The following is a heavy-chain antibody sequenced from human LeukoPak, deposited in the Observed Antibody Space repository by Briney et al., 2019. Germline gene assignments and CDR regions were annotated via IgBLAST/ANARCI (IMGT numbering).Heavy chain of an antibody. D-gene: IGHD3-22*01. J-gene: IGHJ5*02. CDR3: AREYTMIVVAMTRWFDP. CDR1: GYTFTGYY. V-gene: IGHV1-2*02. CDR2: INPNSGGT. Sequence: GSSVKVSCKASGYTFTGYYMHWVRQAPGQGLEWMGWINPNSGGTNYAQKFQGRVTMTRDTSISTAYMELSRLRSDDTAVYYCAREYTMIVVAMTRWFDPWGQGTLVTVSS.